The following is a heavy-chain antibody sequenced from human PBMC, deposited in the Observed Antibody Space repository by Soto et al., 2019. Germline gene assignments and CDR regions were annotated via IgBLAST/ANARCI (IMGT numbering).Heavy chain of an antibody. CDR1: GGTFSSYA. V-gene: IGHV1-69*13. CDR3: ASLWTDYDDWNWFDP. D-gene: IGHD4-17*01. CDR2: IIPIFGTA. Sequence: SVKVSCKASGGTFSSYAISWVRQAPGQGLEWMGGIIPIFGTANYAQKFQGRVTITADESTSTAYMELSSLRSEDTAVYYCASLWTDYDDWNWFDPWGQGTLVTVSS. J-gene: IGHJ5*02.